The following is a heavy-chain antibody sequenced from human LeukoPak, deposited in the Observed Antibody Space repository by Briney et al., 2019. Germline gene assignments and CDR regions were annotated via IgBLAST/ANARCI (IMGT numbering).Heavy chain of an antibody. J-gene: IGHJ4*02. V-gene: IGHV3-7*03. Sequence: AGGSRRLSCAASGFTFGSYWMSGVRQAPGKGLEWVANIKQDGSEKYYVDSVKGRFTISSDNAKNSLYLQMNSLRAEDTAVYYCASAKSLFDSGGQGTLVTVSS. CDR1: GFTFGSYW. D-gene: IGHD3-10*01. CDR3: ASAKSLFDS. CDR2: IKQDGSEK.